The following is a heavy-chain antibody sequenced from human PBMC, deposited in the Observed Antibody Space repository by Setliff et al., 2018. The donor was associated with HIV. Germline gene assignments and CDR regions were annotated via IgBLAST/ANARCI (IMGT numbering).Heavy chain of an antibody. J-gene: IGHJ4*02. D-gene: IGHD2-21*01. CDR2: ISGSAGTT. CDR3: TTDAKTGVATGY. Sequence: GGSLRLSCAASGFTFSNYAMSWVRQAPGKGLEWVSGISGSAGTTYYADSVKGRFTISRDNPKNTLYLQMNSLRAEDTAVYYCTTDAKTGVATGYWGQGTLVTVSS. V-gene: IGHV3-23*01. CDR1: GFTFSNYA.